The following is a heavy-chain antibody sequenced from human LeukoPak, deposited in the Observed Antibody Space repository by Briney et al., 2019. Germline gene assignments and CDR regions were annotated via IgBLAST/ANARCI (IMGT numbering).Heavy chain of an antibody. Sequence: GGSLRLSCAASGFTFSSYWMSWVRQAPGKGLEWVANIKQDGSEKYYVDSVKGRFTISRDNAKNSLYLQMNSLRAEDTAVFYCARDPGYSNSPYYLDYWGQGTLVTVSS. CDR3: ARDPGYSNSPYYLDY. D-gene: IGHD5-12*01. J-gene: IGHJ4*02. V-gene: IGHV3-7*01. CDR1: GFTFSSYW. CDR2: IKQDGSEK.